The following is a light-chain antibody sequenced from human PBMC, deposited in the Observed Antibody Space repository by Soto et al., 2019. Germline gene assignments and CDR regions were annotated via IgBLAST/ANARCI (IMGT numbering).Light chain of an antibody. J-gene: IGLJ1*01. CDR1: TGEVSSGNF. V-gene: IGLV7-43*01. CDR2: STD. CDR3: ILPYARAAI. Sequence: QAVVTQEPSLTVPPGGTVTLTCGSSTGEVSSGNFPNWFRQKPGQAPRALTYSTDSKYSWTHARFSGSLVGGKAALTLSGVQPEKEAYYSFILPYARAAIFGNGTTVTV.